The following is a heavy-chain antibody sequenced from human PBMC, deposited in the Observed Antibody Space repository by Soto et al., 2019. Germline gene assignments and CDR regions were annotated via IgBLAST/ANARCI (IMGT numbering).Heavy chain of an antibody. CDR3: ARVPGGGGLRFDT. J-gene: IGHJ5*02. Sequence: SQTLSLTFVISGDSVSSTSAAWHWIRQSPSRGLEWLGRTYHRSKWYIDYSGSVRSRISINPDTSKNQFTLQLNSVTPEDTAVYYCARVPGGGGLRFDTWGQGTVVTVSS. CDR1: GDSVSSTSAA. D-gene: IGHD2-15*01. CDR2: TYHRSKWYI. V-gene: IGHV6-1*01.